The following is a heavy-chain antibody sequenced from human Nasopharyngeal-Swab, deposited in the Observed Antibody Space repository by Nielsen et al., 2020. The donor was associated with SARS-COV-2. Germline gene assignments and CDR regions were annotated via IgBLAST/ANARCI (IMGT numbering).Heavy chain of an antibody. CDR3: ARYCSTTSCPRGFDY. J-gene: IGHJ4*02. Sequence: WIRQPPGKGLEWVAHIKQSGSGRYYVDSAKGRFTISRDNAKNSLSLQMNSLRAEDTAVYYCARYCSTTSCPRGFDYWGQGTLVTVSS. D-gene: IGHD2-2*01. CDR2: IKQSGSGR. V-gene: IGHV3-7*01.